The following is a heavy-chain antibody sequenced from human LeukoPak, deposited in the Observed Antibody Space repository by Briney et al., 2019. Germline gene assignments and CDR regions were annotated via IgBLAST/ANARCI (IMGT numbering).Heavy chain of an antibody. CDR1: GGSISSDY. J-gene: IGHJ4*02. CDR2: IYYIGST. Sequence: SENLSLTCTVSGGSISSDYWSWIRQSPGKGLEWIGYIYYIGSTNYNPSLDSRVRISIDRSKNQFSLKLSSVTAADTAVYYCARQKDSGWAYYFDYWGQGALVTVSS. D-gene: IGHD6-19*01. CDR3: ARQKDSGWAYYFDY. V-gene: IGHV4-59*08.